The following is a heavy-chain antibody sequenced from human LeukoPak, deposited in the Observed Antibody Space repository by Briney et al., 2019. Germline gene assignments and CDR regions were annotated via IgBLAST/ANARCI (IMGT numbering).Heavy chain of an antibody. D-gene: IGHD5-12*01. CDR3: ASWGYSGYVDH. CDR1: GYTFTSYD. J-gene: IGHJ4*02. V-gene: IGHV1-69*13. Sequence: GASVKVSYKASGYTFTSYDINWVRQAPGQGLEWMGGIIPIFGTANYAQKFQGRVTITADESTSTAYMELSSLRSEDTAVYYCASWGYSGYVDHWGQGTLVTVSS. CDR2: IIPIFGTA.